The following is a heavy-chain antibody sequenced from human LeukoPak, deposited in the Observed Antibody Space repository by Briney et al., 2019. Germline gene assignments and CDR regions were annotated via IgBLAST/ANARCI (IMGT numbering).Heavy chain of an antibody. J-gene: IGHJ5*02. V-gene: IGHV4-34*01. Sequence: SETLSLTCAVYGGSFSAHYWSWIRQPPGKGLEWIGEINHSGSTNYNPSLKSRVTISVDTSKNQFSLKLSSVTAADTAMYYCASYYDSKSEPYSWFDPWGQGTLLTVSS. CDR1: GGSFSAHY. CDR2: INHSGST. D-gene: IGHD3-3*01. CDR3: ASYYDSKSEPYSWFDP.